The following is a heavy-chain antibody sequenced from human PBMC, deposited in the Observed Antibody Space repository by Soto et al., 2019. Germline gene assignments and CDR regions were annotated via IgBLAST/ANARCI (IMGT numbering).Heavy chain of an antibody. Sequence: SETLSLTCTVSGGSISSSSYYWGWIRQPPGKGLEWIGSIYYSGSTYYNPSLKSRVTISVDTSKNQFSLKLSSVTAADTAVYYCARTGRGYSYYYGMDVWGQGTTVTVSS. CDR2: IYYSGST. V-gene: IGHV4-39*01. D-gene: IGHD5-12*01. CDR3: ARTGRGYSYYYGMDV. J-gene: IGHJ6*02. CDR1: GGSISSSSYY.